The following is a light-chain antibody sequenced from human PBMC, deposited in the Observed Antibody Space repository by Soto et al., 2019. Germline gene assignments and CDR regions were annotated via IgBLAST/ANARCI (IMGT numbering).Light chain of an antibody. V-gene: IGLV2-14*01. CDR3: SSYTSSDTPYV. CDR2: VNS. CDR1: SSDVGDYKY. J-gene: IGLJ1*01. Sequence: QSALTQPASVSGSPGQSITISCTGTSSDVGDYKYVSWYQQHPDKAPKLIIFVNSNRPSGISNRFSASKSGNTASLTISGLQAEDEADYYCSSYTSSDTPYVFGTGTKVNVL.